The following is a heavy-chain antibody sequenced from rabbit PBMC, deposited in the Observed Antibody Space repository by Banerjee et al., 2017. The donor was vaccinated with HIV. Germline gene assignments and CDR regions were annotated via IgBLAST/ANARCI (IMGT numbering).Heavy chain of an antibody. D-gene: IGHD4-1*01. J-gene: IGHJ4*01. V-gene: IGHV1S45*01. CDR1: GFSFSSGYD. Sequence: QEQLEESGGDLVKPGASLTLTCTASGFSFSSGYDMSWVRQAPGKGLEWIGYIYRSGSTYYASRAKGRFTISKTSSTTMTLQMTSLTAADTATYFCARRGSDWADDLWGPGTLVTVS. CDR2: IYRSGST. CDR3: ARRGSDWADDL.